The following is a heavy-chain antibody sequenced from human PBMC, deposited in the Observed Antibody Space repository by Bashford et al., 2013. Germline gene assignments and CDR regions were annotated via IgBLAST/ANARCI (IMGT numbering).Heavy chain of an antibody. D-gene: IGHD3-22*01. V-gene: IGHV2-70*04. CDR3: ARNDYYVSSGYYDY. Sequence: SGPTLVKPTETLTLICTVSGFSLSTSGMRVSWIRQPPGKALEWLARIDWDDEKVFITSLKTRVSLSKDTSKNQVVLTITNMGPADTATYYCARNDYYVSSGYYDYWGQGVLVTVSS. CDR1: GFSLSTSGMR. CDR2: IDWDDEK. J-gene: IGHJ4*02.